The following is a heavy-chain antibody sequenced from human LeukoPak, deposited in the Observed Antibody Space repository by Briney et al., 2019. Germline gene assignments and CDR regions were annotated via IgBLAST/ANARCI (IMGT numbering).Heavy chain of an antibody. V-gene: IGHV4-39*01. Sequence: SETLSLTCTVSGGSISSSSYYWGWIRQPPGKGLEWIGSIYYSGSTYYNPSLKSRVTISVDTSKNQFSLKLSSVTAADTAVYYCARQLIGTTSLGGAFDIWGQGTMVTVSS. CDR3: ARQLIGTTSLGGAFDI. CDR1: GGSISSSSYY. J-gene: IGHJ3*02. CDR2: IYYSGST. D-gene: IGHD1-20*01.